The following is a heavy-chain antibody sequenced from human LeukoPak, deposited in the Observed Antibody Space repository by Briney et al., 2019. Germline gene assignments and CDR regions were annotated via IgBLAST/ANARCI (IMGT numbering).Heavy chain of an antibody. V-gene: IGHV4-59*12. J-gene: IGHJ4*02. CDR1: GGSISSYY. CDR2: IYYSGST. Sequence: SSETLSLTCTVSGGSISSYYWSWIRQPPGKGLEWIGYIYYSGSTNYNPSLKSRVTMSVDTSKNQFSLKLSSVTAADTAVYYCARDRYYYDSSGYYLLDYWGQGTLVTVSS. D-gene: IGHD3-22*01. CDR3: ARDRYYYDSSGYYLLDY.